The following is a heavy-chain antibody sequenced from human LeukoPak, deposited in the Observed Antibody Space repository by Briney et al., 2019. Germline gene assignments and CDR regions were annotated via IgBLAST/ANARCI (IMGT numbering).Heavy chain of an antibody. D-gene: IGHD3-10*01. CDR1: GFTFSTYT. CDR2: ISSDGNNK. CDR3: ARDRYYGSGRYNYFDY. V-gene: IGHV3-30-3*01. J-gene: IGHJ4*02. Sequence: PGGSLRLSCAASGFTFSTYTIHWVRQAPGKGLEWVAVISSDGNNKDYADSVKGRFTVSRDNSKNTLYLQMNSLRAEDTAVYYRARDRYYGSGRYNYFDYWGQGTLVTVSS.